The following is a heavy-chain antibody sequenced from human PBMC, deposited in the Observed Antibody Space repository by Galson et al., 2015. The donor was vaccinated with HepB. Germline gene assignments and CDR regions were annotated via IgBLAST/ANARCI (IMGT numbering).Heavy chain of an antibody. CDR2: ISAHNGNT. V-gene: IGHV1-18*04. CDR3: ARAVAAGDYYYGMDV. CDR1: GYTFSSYG. J-gene: IGHJ6*02. Sequence: SVKVSCKAAGYTFSSYGITWVRQAPGQGLQWMGRISAHNGNTNYAQGLQGRVTMTTDTSTSTAYMELRSLRSDDTAVYYCARAVAAGDYYYGMDVWGQGTTVTVSS. D-gene: IGHD6-13*01.